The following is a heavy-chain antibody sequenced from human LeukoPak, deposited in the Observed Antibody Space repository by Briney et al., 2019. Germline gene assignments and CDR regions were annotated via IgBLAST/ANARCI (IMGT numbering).Heavy chain of an antibody. J-gene: IGHJ6*03. V-gene: IGHV4-4*09. CDR3: ARRGMVRGVMDDYYYYMGV. CDR2: IYTSGST. CDR1: GGSISSYY. D-gene: IGHD3-10*01. Sequence: SETLSLTCTVSGGSISSYYGSWIRQPPGKGLEWIGYIYTSGSTNYNPSLKSRVTISVDTPKNQFSLKLSSVTAADTAVYYCARRGMVRGVMDDYYYYMGVWGKGTTVTVSS.